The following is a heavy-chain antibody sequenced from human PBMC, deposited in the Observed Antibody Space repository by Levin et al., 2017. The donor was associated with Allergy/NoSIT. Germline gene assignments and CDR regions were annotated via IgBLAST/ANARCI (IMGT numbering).Heavy chain of an antibody. J-gene: IGHJ4*02. V-gene: IGHV3-23*01. CDR3: ARGMKWELPLEF. CDR2: ISDSGRST. CDR1: GFTFSSYA. Sequence: GGSLRLSCATSGFTFSSYAMSWVRQAPGQGLEWVSAISDSGRSTYYADSVKGRFTISRDTSKNTLYLQMNSLRAEDTAVYSCARGMKWELPLEFWGQGTLVTVSS. D-gene: IGHD1-26*01.